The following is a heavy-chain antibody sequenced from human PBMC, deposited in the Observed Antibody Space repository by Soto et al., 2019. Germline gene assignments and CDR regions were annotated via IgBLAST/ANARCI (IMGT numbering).Heavy chain of an antibody. J-gene: IGHJ5*02. CDR1: GGSISSYY. D-gene: IGHD6-13*01. CDR3: ARHLRIAAAELNWFDP. Sequence: SETLSLTCTVSGGSISSYYWSWIRQPPGKGLKWIGYIYYSGSTNYNPSLKSRVTISVDTSKNQFSLKLSSVTAADTAVYYCARHLRIAAAELNWFDPWGQGTLVTVSS. CDR2: IYYSGST. V-gene: IGHV4-59*08.